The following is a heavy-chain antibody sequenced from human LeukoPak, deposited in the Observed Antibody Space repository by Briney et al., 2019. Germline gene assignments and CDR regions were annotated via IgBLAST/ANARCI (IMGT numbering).Heavy chain of an antibody. J-gene: IGHJ4*02. V-gene: IGHV3-48*03. D-gene: IGHD1-26*01. Sequence: PGGSLRLSCAASGFTFSSYEMHWVRQAPGKGLEWVSYISSSGSTIYYADSVKGRFTISRDNAKNSLYLQMNSLRAEDTALYYCAKDIVGATLLGWYYFDYWGQGTLVTVSS. CDR1: GFTFSSYE. CDR3: AKDIVGATLLGWYYFDY. CDR2: ISSSGSTI.